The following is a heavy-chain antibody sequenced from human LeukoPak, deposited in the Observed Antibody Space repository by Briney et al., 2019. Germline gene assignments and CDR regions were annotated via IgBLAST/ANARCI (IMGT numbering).Heavy chain of an antibody. CDR2: IHTSGST. CDR3: ARELYGSGLGPLWY. V-gene: IGHV4-4*07. CDR1: GGSFTSYY. D-gene: IGHD6-19*01. Sequence: PSETLSLTCTVSGGSFTSYYWSWIRQPAGKGLEWIGRIHTSGSTDDNPSLKSRVTMSVDTSKNQFSLKLTSVTAADTAVYYCARELYGSGLGPLWYWGQGTLVTVSS. J-gene: IGHJ4*02.